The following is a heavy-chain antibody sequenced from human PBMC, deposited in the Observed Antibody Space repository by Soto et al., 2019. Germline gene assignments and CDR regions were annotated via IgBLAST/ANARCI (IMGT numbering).Heavy chain of an antibody. V-gene: IGHV5-51*01. D-gene: IGHD6-19*01. CDR1: GYDFTTVW. Sequence: GESLKISCQGSGYDFTTVWIGWVRQMPGKGLECLGIVYPGDSDTRYSPPFQGQVTISADKSINTAYLHFSSLKASDTAIYYCARTTVAGIRGSFDFWGQGTLVTVSS. CDR2: VYPGDSDT. CDR3: ARTTVAGIRGSFDF. J-gene: IGHJ4*02.